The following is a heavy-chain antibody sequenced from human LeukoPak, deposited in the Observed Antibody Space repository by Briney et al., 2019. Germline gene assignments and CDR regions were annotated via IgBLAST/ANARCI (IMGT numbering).Heavy chain of an antibody. CDR2: ISYDGSNK. D-gene: IGHD2-15*01. CDR3: AKDPRDEIVVVVAATNWFDP. V-gene: IGHV3-30*18. Sequence: PGGSLRLSCAASGFTFSNYEMNWVRQAPGEGLEWVAVISYDGSNKYYADSVKGRFTISRDNSKNTLYLQMNSLRAEDTAVYYCAKDPRDEIVVVVAATNWFDPWGQGTLVTVSS. CDR1: GFTFSNYE. J-gene: IGHJ5*02.